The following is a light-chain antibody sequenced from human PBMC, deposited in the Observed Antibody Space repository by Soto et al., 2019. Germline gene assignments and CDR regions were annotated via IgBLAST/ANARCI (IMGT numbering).Light chain of an antibody. CDR1: QTVTSTS. V-gene: IGKV3-20*01. CDR3: QHYVTSSIT. Sequence: GLTLSPGALSLSPVERATLSCRASQTVTSTSLAWYQQKPGQAPRLLIYGASSRATGVPDRISGGGSGTDFSLTISRLEPEDFAVYYCQHYVTSSITFGQGTRLEI. CDR2: GAS. J-gene: IGKJ5*01.